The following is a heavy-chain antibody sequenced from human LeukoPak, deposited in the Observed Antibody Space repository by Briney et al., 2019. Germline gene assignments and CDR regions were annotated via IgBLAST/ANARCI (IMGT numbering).Heavy chain of an antibody. V-gene: IGHV3-7*03. CDR1: GFTFGSFG. CDR3: ASGLELDY. CDR2: IKQDGSEK. Sequence: GGSLRLSCAASGFTFGSFGMRWVRKAPGKGLEWVANIKQDGSEKNYVDSVKGRFTISRDNAKNSLYLQMNSLRAEDTAVYYCASGLELDYWGQGTLVTVSS. J-gene: IGHJ4*02.